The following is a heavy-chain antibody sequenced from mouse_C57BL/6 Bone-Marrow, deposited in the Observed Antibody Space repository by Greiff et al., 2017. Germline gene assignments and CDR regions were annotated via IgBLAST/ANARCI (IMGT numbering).Heavy chain of an antibody. CDR2: IDPSASYT. CDR1: GYTFTSYW. CDR3: ARSITTVVAWHFDY. J-gene: IGHJ2*01. D-gene: IGHD1-1*01. Sequence: QVQLQQPGAELVMPGASVKLSCKASGYTFTSYWMHWVKQRPGQGLEWIGEIDPSASYTNYNQKFKGKSTLTVDKSSSTAYMQRSSLTSEDSAVYYCARSITTVVAWHFDYWGQGTTLTVSS. V-gene: IGHV1-69*01.